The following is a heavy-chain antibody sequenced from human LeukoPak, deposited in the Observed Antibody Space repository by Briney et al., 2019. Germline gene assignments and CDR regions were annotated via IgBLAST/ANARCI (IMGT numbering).Heavy chain of an antibody. V-gene: IGHV4-39*01. CDR1: GASISGGTYY. D-gene: IGHD1-26*01. CDR2: IYYTGRT. J-gene: IGHJ4*02. CDR3: ARRGGSGRAFDY. Sequence: PSETLSLTCSVSGASISGGTYYWGWIPQPPGKGQEWIGSIYYTGRTYENPSLKSRDTIAEDKHNNQFSLKLSSVTAADTAVDYCARRGGSGRAFDYWGQGTLVTVSS.